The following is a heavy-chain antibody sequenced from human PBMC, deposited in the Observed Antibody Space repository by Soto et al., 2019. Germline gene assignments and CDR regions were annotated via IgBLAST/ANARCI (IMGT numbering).Heavy chain of an antibody. CDR2: TGLSGRTT. Sequence: GGSLRLSCVASGLSFSVSTMTWVRQAPGKGLEWVSTTGLSGRTTYYGDSVKGRFTVSRDNSRNTLDLQMSSLRAEDTAVYYCATVHNTSRSFNYWGRGTLVTVSS. CDR1: GLSFSVST. CDR3: ATVHNTSRSFNY. D-gene: IGHD1-20*01. V-gene: IGHV3-23*01. J-gene: IGHJ4*02.